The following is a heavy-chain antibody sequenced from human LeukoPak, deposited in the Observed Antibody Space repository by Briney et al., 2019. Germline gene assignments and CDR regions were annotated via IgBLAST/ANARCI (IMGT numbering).Heavy chain of an antibody. Sequence: SETLSLTCTVSSGSISGYVWSWIRQPAGKGLEWIGRIYSSGTSNYNPSLKSRVTMSVDTSKNQFSLKVTSVTAEDTAVYYCDKATDFARKQGTYYMDVWGKGTTITVSS. V-gene: IGHV4-4*07. J-gene: IGHJ6*03. CDR1: SGSISGYV. CDR2: IYSSGTS. CDR3: DKATDFARKQGTYYMDV. D-gene: IGHD1/OR15-1a*01.